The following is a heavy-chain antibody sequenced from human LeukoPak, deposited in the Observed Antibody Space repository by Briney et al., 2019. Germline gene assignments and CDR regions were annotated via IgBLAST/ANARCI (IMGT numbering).Heavy chain of an antibody. Sequence: SETMSLTCTVSGGSISSYYWSWLRQPAGKGLEWIGRIYTSGSTNYNPSLKSRVTMSVDTSKNQFSLKLNSVTAADTAVYYCARDMGQYCSGGSCYSNYYYYYMDVWGKGTTVTISS. V-gene: IGHV4-4*07. CDR1: GGSISSYY. J-gene: IGHJ6*03. CDR3: ARDMGQYCSGGSCYSNYYYYYMDV. CDR2: IYTSGST. D-gene: IGHD2-15*01.